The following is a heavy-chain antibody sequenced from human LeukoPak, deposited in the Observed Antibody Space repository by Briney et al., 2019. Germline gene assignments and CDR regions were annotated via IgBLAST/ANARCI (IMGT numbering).Heavy chain of an antibody. CDR2: INHSGST. J-gene: IGHJ5*02. CDR3: ARGYQPLDWFDP. Sequence: SETLSLTCAVYGGSFSGYYWSWIRQPPGKGLEWIGEINHSGSTNYNPSLKSRVTISVDTSKNQFSLKLSSVTAADTAVYYCARGYQPLDWFDPWGQGTLVTVSS. CDR1: GGSFSGYY. D-gene: IGHD1-14*01. V-gene: IGHV4-34*01.